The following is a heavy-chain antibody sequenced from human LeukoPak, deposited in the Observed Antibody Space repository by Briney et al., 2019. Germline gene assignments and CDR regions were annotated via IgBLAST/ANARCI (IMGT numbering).Heavy chain of an antibody. D-gene: IGHD6-13*01. CDR1: GYTFTGHY. CDR3: AKTLYIAAAPGGFDY. CDR2: INPKNAGT. V-gene: IGHV1-2*02. Sequence: ASVKVSCKASGYTFTGHYIHWVRQAPGQGLEWMGWINPKNAGTNYAQKFQGRATMTRDTSTGTAYMELSRLRSDDTAVYYCAKTLYIAAAPGGFDYWGQGTLVAVSS. J-gene: IGHJ4*02.